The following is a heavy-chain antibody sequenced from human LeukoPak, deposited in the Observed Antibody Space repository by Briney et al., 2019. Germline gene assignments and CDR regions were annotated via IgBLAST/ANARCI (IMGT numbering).Heavy chain of an antibody. V-gene: IGHV4-4*02. Sequence: SGTLSLTCAVSGASIDSHSWWSWVRQPPGKGLEWIGKIYHSGGANYKPSLKGRVTMSVDTSKNHFSLKLTSVTAADTAVYYCAYNRNFALDNWGQGTLVTVSS. J-gene: IGHJ4*02. CDR3: AYNRNFALDN. CDR1: GASIDSHSW. CDR2: IYHSGGA. D-gene: IGHD1-14*01.